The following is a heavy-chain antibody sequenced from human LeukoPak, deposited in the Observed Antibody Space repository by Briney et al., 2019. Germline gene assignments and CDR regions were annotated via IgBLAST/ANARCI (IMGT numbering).Heavy chain of an antibody. J-gene: IGHJ1*01. CDR2: ISAYNGNT. CDR1: GYTFTNYG. Sequence: GASVKVSCKASGYTFTNYGISWVRQAPGQGLEWMGWISAYNGNTNYAQKLQGRVTMTTDTSTSTAYMELRSLRSDDTAVYYCARDYYDSSGYAEYFQHWGQGTLVTVSS. V-gene: IGHV1-18*01. D-gene: IGHD3-22*01. CDR3: ARDYYDSSGYAEYFQH.